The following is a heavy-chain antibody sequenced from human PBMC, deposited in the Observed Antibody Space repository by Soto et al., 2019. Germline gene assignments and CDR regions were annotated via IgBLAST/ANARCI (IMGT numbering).Heavy chain of an antibody. D-gene: IGHD6-19*01. V-gene: IGHV3-30-3*01. CDR3: ARDWGSSGWYRGGDY. Sequence: QVQLVESGGGVVQPGKSLRLSCAASGFTFSPYAMHWVRQAPGKGLEWVAVISFDGGDKFYTDSVKGRFTISRDNSKNKLYLQMNSLKPEDTAVYYCARDWGSSGWYRGGDYWGQGTLVTVSS. CDR1: GFTFSPYA. CDR2: ISFDGGDK. J-gene: IGHJ4*02.